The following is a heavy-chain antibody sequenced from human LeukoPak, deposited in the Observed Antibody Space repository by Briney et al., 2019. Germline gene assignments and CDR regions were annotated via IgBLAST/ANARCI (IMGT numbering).Heavy chain of an antibody. V-gene: IGHV1-24*01. Sequence: ASVKVSCKASGYTFTGYYMHWVRQAPGKGLEWMGGFDPEDGETIYAQKFQGRVTMTEDTSTDTAYMELSSLRSEDTAVYYCATGPSDFWRGYPPGDWGQGTLVTVSS. D-gene: IGHD3-3*01. CDR1: GYTFTGYY. CDR2: FDPEDGET. J-gene: IGHJ4*02. CDR3: ATGPSDFWRGYPPGD.